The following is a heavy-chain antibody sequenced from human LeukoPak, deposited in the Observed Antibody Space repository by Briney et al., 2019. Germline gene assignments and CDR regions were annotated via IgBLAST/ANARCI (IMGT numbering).Heavy chain of an antibody. CDR2: IVVGSGNT. V-gene: IGHV1-58*01. CDR3: AADRDYGGNNGWYFDL. CDR1: GFTFTSSA. Sequence: SVKVSCKDSGFTFTSSAVQWVRQARGQRLEWIGWIVVGSGNTNYAQKFQERVTITGDMSTSTAYMELSSLRSEDTAVYYCAADRDYGGNNGWYFDLWGRGTLVTVSS. J-gene: IGHJ2*01. D-gene: IGHD4-23*01.